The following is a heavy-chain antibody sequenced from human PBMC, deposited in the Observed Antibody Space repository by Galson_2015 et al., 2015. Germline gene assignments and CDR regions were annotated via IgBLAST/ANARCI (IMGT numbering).Heavy chain of an antibody. CDR1: GFTFSSYS. J-gene: IGHJ4*02. D-gene: IGHD2-2*01. CDR3: AKSPFIVVVPAAAPFDY. Sequence: SLRLSCAASGFTFSSYSMNWVRQAPGKGLEWVSSISGSGLDWVSSISGSGATTYYTDSVMGRFTISRDNSKNTLYLQMNSLRAEDTAVYYCAKSPFIVVVPAAAPFDYGGQGTLVTVSS. CDR2: ISGSGLDWVSSISGSGATT. V-gene: IGHV3-23*01.